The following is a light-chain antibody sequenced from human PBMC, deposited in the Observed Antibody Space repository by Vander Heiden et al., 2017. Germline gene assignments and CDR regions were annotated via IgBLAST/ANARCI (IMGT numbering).Light chain of an antibody. CDR3: QSYDSSLSGSKV. Sequence: QSVLTQLPSVSGAPGRRVTLAWTGSSSNIGAGYDVHWYQQLPGTAPNLLIYGNSNRPSGVPDRFSGSKSGTSASLAITGLQAEDEADYYCQSYDSSLSGSKVFGGGTKLTVL. V-gene: IGLV1-40*01. J-gene: IGLJ2*01. CDR1: SSNIGAGYD. CDR2: GNS.